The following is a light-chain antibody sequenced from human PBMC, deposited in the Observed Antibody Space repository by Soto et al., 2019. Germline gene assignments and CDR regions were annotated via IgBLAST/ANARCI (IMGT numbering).Light chain of an antibody. CDR1: QSLTNY. CDR2: GAS. CDR3: QQYGSSGT. J-gene: IGKJ1*01. Sequence: EIVLTQPPATLSLSPGERATLSCRASQSLTNYLAWYQQKPGLAPRLLIYGASNRATGIPDRFSGSGSGTDFTLTISRLEPEDFAVYYCQQYGSSGTFGQGTKVDIK. V-gene: IGKV3-20*01.